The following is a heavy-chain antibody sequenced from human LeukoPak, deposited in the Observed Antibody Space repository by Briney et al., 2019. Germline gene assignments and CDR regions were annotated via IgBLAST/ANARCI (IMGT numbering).Heavy chain of an antibody. V-gene: IGHV1-69*05. CDR1: GGTFSSYA. D-gene: IGHD2-8*01. Sequence: SVKVTCKASGGTFSSYAISWVRQAPGQGLEWIGRIIPIFGTANYAQKFQGRVTITTDESTSTAYMELSSLRSADTAVYYCARGPPLNVWSQGRLVTVSS. CDR2: IIPIFGTA. J-gene: IGHJ4*02. CDR3: ARGPPLNV.